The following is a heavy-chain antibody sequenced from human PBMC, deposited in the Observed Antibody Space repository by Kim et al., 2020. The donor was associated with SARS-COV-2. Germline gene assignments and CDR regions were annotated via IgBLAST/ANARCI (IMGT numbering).Heavy chain of an antibody. Sequence: SVKVSCKASGGTFSSYAISWVRQAPGQGLEWMGGIIPIFGTANYAQKFQGRVTITADESTSTAYMELNSLRSEDTAVYYCAREEGAAIPWFDPWGQGTLVTVSS. CDR1: GGTFSSYA. CDR3: AREEGAAIPWFDP. J-gene: IGHJ5*02. CDR2: IIPIFGTA. V-gene: IGHV1-69*13. D-gene: IGHD2-2*01.